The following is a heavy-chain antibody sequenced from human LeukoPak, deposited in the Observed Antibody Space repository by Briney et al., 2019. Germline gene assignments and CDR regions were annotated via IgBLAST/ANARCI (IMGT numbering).Heavy chain of an antibody. D-gene: IGHD6-6*01. V-gene: IGHV4-30-4*01. J-gene: IGHJ6*02. CDR2: IYYSGST. Sequence: SQTLSLTCTVSGGSISSGDYYWSWIRQPPGKGLEWIGYIYYSGSTNYNPSLKSRVTISVDTSKNQFSLKLSSVTAADTAVYYCARAYIAARRDYYYGMDVWGQGTTVTVSS. CDR1: GGSISSGDYY. CDR3: ARAYIAARRDYYYGMDV.